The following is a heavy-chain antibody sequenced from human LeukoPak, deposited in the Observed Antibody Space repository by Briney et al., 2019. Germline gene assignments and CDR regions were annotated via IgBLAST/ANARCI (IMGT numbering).Heavy chain of an antibody. CDR3: ATRGSDYDSSGYYLGY. CDR2: ISSSSSFI. V-gene: IGHV3-21*01. Sequence: PGGSLRLSCAASGFTFSSYNMNWVRQAPGKGLEWVSSISSSSSFIYYADSVKGRFTISRDNAKNSLYLQMNSLRAEDTAVYYCATRGSDYDSSGYYLGYWGQGTLVTVPS. CDR1: GFTFSSYN. J-gene: IGHJ4*02. D-gene: IGHD3-22*01.